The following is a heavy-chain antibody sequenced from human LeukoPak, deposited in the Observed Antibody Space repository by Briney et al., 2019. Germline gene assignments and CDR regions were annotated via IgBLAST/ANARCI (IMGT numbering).Heavy chain of an antibody. CDR2: ISSSSSYI. CDR1: GFTFSSYS. Sequence: GGSLRLSCAASGFTFSSYSMNWVRQAPGKGLEWVSSISSSSSYIYYADSVKGRFTISRDNAKNSLYLQMNSLRAEDTAVYYCASSDLADCYYYGMDVWGQGTTVTVSS. D-gene: IGHD2-21*01. CDR3: ASSDLADCYYYGMDV. V-gene: IGHV3-21*01. J-gene: IGHJ6*02.